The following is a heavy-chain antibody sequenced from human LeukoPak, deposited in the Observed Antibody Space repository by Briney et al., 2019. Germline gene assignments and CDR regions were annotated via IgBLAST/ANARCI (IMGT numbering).Heavy chain of an antibody. D-gene: IGHD2-15*01. Sequence: PSETLSLTCAVHGGSFSGYYWTWIRQPPGKGLEWIGEINHSGSTNYNPSLKSRVTISVDTSKNQFSLKLSSVTAADTAVYFCARWWGFDPWGQGTLATVSS. CDR3: ARWWGFDP. V-gene: IGHV4-34*01. J-gene: IGHJ5*02. CDR2: INHSGST. CDR1: GGSFSGYY.